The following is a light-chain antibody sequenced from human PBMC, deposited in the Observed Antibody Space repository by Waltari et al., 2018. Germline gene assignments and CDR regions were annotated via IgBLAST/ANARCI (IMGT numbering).Light chain of an antibody. Sequence: DIVMTQSPLSLPVTPGEPASISCRSSQSLLHCNGYNYLDWYLQKPGQSPQLLIYLGSNRASGVPGRFSGSGSGTDFTLKISRVEAEDVGVYYCMQALQTPPAFTFGPGTKVDIK. CDR3: MQALQTPPAFT. J-gene: IGKJ3*01. CDR2: LGS. CDR1: QSLLHCNGYNY. V-gene: IGKV2-28*01.